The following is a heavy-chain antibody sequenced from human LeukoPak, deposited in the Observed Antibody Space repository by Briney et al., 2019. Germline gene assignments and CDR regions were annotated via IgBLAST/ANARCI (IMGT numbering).Heavy chain of an antibody. D-gene: IGHD6-13*01. J-gene: IGHJ4*02. CDR3: ARQQLSQLYYFDN. V-gene: IGHV4-59*01. CDR1: GGSISSYY. Sequence: SETLSLTCTVTGGSISSYYWRWIRQPPGKGLEWIGYIYYTGSTTYTPSLKSRVTISVDTSKNQFSLKLSSVTAADTAVYYCARQQLSQLYYFDNWGQGMLVAVPS. CDR2: IYYTGST.